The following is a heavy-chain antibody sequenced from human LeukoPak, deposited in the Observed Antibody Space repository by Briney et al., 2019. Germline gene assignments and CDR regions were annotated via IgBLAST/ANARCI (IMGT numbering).Heavy chain of an antibody. Sequence: GGSLRLSCAASGLTLSSFWMSWVRQAPGKGLEWVANIKEDGSIKNYVDSVKGRFTISRDNAKKSVYLQMSSLRVEDTAMYYCARDLYYDFWSGYYYYYMDVWGKGTTVTVSS. D-gene: IGHD3-3*01. CDR3: ARDLYYDFWSGYYYYYMDV. V-gene: IGHV3-7*01. CDR2: IKEDGSIK. J-gene: IGHJ6*03. CDR1: GLTLSSFW.